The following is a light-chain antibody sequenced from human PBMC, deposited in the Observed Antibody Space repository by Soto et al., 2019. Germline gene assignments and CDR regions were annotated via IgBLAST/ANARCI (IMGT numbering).Light chain of an antibody. CDR1: SSNIGAGYD. CDR3: QSYDSSLSGVV. J-gene: IGLJ2*01. Sequence: QSVPTQPPSVSGAPGQRVTISCTGSSSNIGAGYDVHWYQQLPGTAPKVLIYGNSNRPSGVPDRFSGSKSGTSASLAITGLQAEDEAGYYCQSYDSSLSGVVFGGGTKLTVL. V-gene: IGLV1-40*01. CDR2: GNS.